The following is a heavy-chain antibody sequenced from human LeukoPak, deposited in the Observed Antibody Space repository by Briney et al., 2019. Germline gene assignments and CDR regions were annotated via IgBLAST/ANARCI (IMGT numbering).Heavy chain of an antibody. V-gene: IGHV3-43*01. CDR3: AKGGPYIGWWFDP. Sequence: PGGSLRLSCAASGFTFDDYTMHWVRQAPGKGLEWVSLISWDGGSTYYVDSVKGRFTISRDNSKNSLYLQMNSLRTEDTALYYCAKGGPYIGWWFDPWGQGTLVTVSS. CDR1: GFTFDDYT. D-gene: IGHD3-16*01. J-gene: IGHJ5*02. CDR2: ISWDGGST.